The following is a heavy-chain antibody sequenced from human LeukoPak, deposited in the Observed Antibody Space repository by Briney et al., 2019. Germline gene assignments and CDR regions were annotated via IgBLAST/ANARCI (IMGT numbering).Heavy chain of an antibody. Sequence: VMDSCKAAGCTIIPYYMNWVRQPPGREREWMGNVNHNSGGTNVAQWLQGRITMARESTISTAYQERSRLRSDAAAVYFCTRDLCNGPPRFEYWGQGALVTVSS. V-gene: IGHV1-2*02. D-gene: IGHD2/OR15-2a*01. CDR2: VNHNSGGT. J-gene: IGHJ4*02. CDR1: GCTIIPYY. CDR3: TRDLCNGPPRFEY.